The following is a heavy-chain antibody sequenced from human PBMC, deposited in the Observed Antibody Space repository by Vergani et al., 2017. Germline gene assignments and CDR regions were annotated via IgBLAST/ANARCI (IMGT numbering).Heavy chain of an antibody. V-gene: IGHV3-21*01. D-gene: IGHD3-3*01. CDR1: GFTFSSYS. J-gene: IGHJ4*02. CDR3: ASXDYDFWSGYIPPDY. CDR2: ISSSSSYI. Sequence: EVQLVESGGGLVKPGGSLRLSCAASGFTFSSYSMNWVRQAPGKGLEWVSSISSSSSYIYYADSVKGRFTISRDNAKNSLYLQMNSLRAEDTAVYYCASXDYDFWSGYIPPDYWGQGTLVTVSS.